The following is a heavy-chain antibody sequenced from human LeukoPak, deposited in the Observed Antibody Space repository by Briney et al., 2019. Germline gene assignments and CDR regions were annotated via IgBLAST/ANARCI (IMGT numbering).Heavy chain of an antibody. CDR3: AADPPGVVGALAFDI. J-gene: IGHJ3*02. CDR1: GYTFSGYY. CDR2: INPNSGGT. D-gene: IGHD1-26*01. Sequence: ASVKVSCKASGYTFSGYYMHWVRQAPGQGLEWMGWINPNSGGTKYAQKFQGRVTMTRDTSISTAYMEVSRLRSDDTAVYYCAADPPGVVGALAFDIWGQGTMVTVSS. V-gene: IGHV1-2*02.